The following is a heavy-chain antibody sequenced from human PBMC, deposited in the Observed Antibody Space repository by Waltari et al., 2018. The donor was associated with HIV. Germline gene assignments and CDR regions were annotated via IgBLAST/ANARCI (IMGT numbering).Heavy chain of an antibody. CDR3: ARLSPHGSGYYPAV. CDR1: GYTFTSYD. J-gene: IGHJ6*02. V-gene: IGHV1-8*01. Sequence: QVQLVQSGAEVKKPGASVKVSCKASGYTFTSYDIHWVRPATGQGLEWMGWMNPNSGNTGYAQKFQGRVTMTRNTSISTAYMELSSLRSEDTAVYYCARLSPHGSGYYPAVWGQGTTVTVSS. CDR2: MNPNSGNT. D-gene: IGHD5-12*01.